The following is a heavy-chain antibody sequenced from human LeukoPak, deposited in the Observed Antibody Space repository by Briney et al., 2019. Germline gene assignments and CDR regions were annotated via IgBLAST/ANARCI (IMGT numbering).Heavy chain of an antibody. CDR3: ARGMQLVPYDY. CDR2: ISGSGGST. V-gene: IGHV3-23*01. CDR1: GFTFSSCA. D-gene: IGHD6-13*01. Sequence: PGGSLRLSSAASGFTFSSCAMRGVRQAPGKGLEWVSAISGSGGSTYYADSVKGRFTISRDNSKNTLYLQMNSLRAEDTAVYYCARGMQLVPYDYWGQGTLVTVSS. J-gene: IGHJ4*02.